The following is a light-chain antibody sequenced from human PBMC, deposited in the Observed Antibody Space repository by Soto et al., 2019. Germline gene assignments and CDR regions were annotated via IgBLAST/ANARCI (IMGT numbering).Light chain of an antibody. CDR1: QSVSSSY. Sequence: DIVLTQSPGTLPLSPGERATLSCRASQSVSSSYLAWYQQKPGQAPRLLIYGASSRATGIPDRFSGSGSGTDFTLTISRLEPEDFAVYYCQQYGSPPTFGQGTKVDIK. CDR3: QQYGSPPT. V-gene: IGKV3-20*01. J-gene: IGKJ1*01. CDR2: GAS.